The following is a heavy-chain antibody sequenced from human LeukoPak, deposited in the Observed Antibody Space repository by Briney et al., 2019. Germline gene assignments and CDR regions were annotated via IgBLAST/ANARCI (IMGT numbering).Heavy chain of an antibody. V-gene: IGHV3-30*01. CDR2: ISYDGSNK. Sequence: GGSLRLSCAASGFTFSSYAMHWVRQAPGKGLEWVAVISYDGSNKYYADSVKGRFTISRDNSKNTLYLQMNSLRAEDTAVYYCASRTYSGSIDWGQGALVTVSS. J-gene: IGHJ4*02. D-gene: IGHD1-26*01. CDR1: GFTFSSYA. CDR3: ASRTYSGSID.